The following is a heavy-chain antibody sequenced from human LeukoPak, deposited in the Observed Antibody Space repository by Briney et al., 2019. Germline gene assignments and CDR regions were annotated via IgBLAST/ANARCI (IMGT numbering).Heavy chain of an antibody. J-gene: IGHJ4*02. Sequence: GRSLRLSCAASGFTFSSYAMHWVRQAPGKGLEWVAVISYDGSNKYYADSVKGRFTISRDNSKNTLYLQMNSLRAEDTAVYYCARAGRGDGYNHDYWGQETLVTVSS. D-gene: IGHD5-24*01. CDR1: GFTFSSYA. V-gene: IGHV3-30-3*01. CDR2: ISYDGSNK. CDR3: ARAGRGDGYNHDY.